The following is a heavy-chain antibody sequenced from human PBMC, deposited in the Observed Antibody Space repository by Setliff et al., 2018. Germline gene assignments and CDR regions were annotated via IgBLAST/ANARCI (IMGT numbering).Heavy chain of an antibody. J-gene: IGHJ4*02. CDR1: GGSINEYY. D-gene: IGHD6-19*01. Sequence: PSETLSLTCSVSGGSINEYYWSWFRQPAGKGLEWIGRIYSDENTDYNPSLKSRVTMSADTSKNQFSLKLESVTAADTAVYYCTRNFLGWLARFWGRGTLVTVSS. CDR3: TRNFLGWLARF. CDR2: IYSDENT. V-gene: IGHV4-4*07.